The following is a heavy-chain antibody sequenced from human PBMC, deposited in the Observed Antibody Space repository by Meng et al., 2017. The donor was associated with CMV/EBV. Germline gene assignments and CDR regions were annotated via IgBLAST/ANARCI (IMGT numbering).Heavy chain of an antibody. D-gene: IGHD3-3*01. V-gene: IGHV4-39*01. CDR1: GGSISSSSYY. Sequence: SETLSLTCTVSGGSISSSSYYWGWIRQPPGKGLEWIGSIYYSGSTYYNPSLKSRVTISVDTSKNQFSLKLSSVTAADTAVYYCARQCYDFWRGYYIYYYYGMDVWGQGTTVTVSS. CDR3: ARQCYDFWRGYYIYYYYGMDV. J-gene: IGHJ6*02. CDR2: IYYSGST.